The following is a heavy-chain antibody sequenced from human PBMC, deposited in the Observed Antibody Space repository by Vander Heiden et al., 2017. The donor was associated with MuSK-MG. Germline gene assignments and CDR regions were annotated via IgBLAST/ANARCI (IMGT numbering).Heavy chain of an antibody. Sequence: QVQLQQWGAGLLKPQETLSLTCAASGGAFSGYYWNWIRQSPGKGLEWIGEINYTGRTNYNPSLKSRVTISVDPSKNQISLNLRSVTAADTAMYYCARGRGWCSSATCLAPFDFWGQGTQVVVSS. J-gene: IGHJ4*02. CDR1: GGAFSGYY. D-gene: IGHD2-2*01. V-gene: IGHV4-34*01. CDR3: ARGRGWCSSATCLAPFDF. CDR2: INYTGRT.